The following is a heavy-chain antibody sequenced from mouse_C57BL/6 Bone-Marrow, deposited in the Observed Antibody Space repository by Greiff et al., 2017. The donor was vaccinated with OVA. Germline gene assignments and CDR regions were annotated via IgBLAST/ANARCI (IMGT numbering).Heavy chain of an antibody. J-gene: IGHJ4*01. Sequence: QVQLQQPGAELVMPGASVKLSCKASGYTFTSYWMHWVKQRPGQGLEWIGEIDPSDSYTNYNQKFKGKSTLTVDQSSSTAYMQLNSLTSEDSAVYYCADYVMDYWGQGTSVTVSS. CDR2: IDPSDSYT. V-gene: IGHV1-69*01. CDR1: GYTFTSYW. CDR3: ADYVMDY. D-gene: IGHD1-1*01.